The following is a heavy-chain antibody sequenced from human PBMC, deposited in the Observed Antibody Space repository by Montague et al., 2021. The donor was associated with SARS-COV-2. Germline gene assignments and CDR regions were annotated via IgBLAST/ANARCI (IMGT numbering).Heavy chain of an antibody. CDR3: ARGLMTINMMVVIMPEASTWLDS. J-gene: IGHJ5*01. D-gene: IGHD3-22*01. V-gene: IGHV4-34*01. Sequence: SETLSLTCDVYGGSFSGYDWTWIHQSPGKGLEWIGEINQSGSAKYKPSHKSRVTISVDTSKNQFSLKLSSVTAADTAVYYCARGLMTINMMVVIMPEASTWLDSWGQGTLVTVSP. CDR2: INQSGSA. CDR1: GGSFSGYD.